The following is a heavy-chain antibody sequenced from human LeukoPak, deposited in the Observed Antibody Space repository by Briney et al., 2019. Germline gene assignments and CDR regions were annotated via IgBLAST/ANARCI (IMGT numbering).Heavy chain of an antibody. D-gene: IGHD6-6*01. CDR2: ISYDGSNK. CDR3: ARAREYSSSAEAFDI. J-gene: IGHJ3*02. CDR1: GFTFSSYA. V-gene: IGHV3-30*04. Sequence: GGSLRLSCAASGFTFSSYAMHWVRQAPGKGLEWVAVISYDGSNKYYADSVKGRFTISRDNSKNTLYLQMNSLRAEDTAVYYCARAREYSSSAEAFDIWGQGTMVTVSS.